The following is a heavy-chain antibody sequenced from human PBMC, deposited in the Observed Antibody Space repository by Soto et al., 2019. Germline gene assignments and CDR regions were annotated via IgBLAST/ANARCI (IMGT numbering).Heavy chain of an antibody. CDR1: GYTITSYG. CDR3: ARDEDGYNYRDY. Sequence: ASVKVSCKASGYTITSYGISWVRQAPGQGLEWMGWISAYNGNTNYAQKLQGRVTMTTDTSTSTAYMELRSLRSDDTAVYYCARDEDGYNYRDYWGQGTLVTVSS. V-gene: IGHV1-18*01. CDR2: ISAYNGNT. J-gene: IGHJ4*02. D-gene: IGHD5-12*01.